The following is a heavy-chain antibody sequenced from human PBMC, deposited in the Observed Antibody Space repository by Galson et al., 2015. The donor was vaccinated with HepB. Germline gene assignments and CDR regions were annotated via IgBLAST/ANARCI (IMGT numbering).Heavy chain of an antibody. CDR1: GYSFTSYW. CDR2: IYPGDSDT. V-gene: IGHV5-51*01. CDR3: ARHPPYQAYSGYDQEGSSGWFDP. Sequence: QSGAEVKKPGESLKISCKGSGYSFTSYWIGWVRQMPGKGLEWMGIIYPGDSDTRYSPSFQGQVTILADKSISTAYLQWSSLKASDTAMYYCARHPPYQAYSGYDQEGSSGWFDPWGQGTLVTVSS. J-gene: IGHJ5*02. D-gene: IGHD5-12*01.